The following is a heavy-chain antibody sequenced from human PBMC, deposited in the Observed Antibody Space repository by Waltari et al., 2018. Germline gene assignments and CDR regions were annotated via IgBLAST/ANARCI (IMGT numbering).Heavy chain of an antibody. CDR3: AELSSSAFHI. CDR1: GFTFSSYW. D-gene: IGHD1-7*01. Sequence: EVQLVESGGGLVQPGGSLRLSCAASGFTFSSYWMHWVRQAPGKGLAWVSRMNSDGSRTSYADSVMGRFTISRDNAKNTLYLQMNSLSVDDTAVYYCAELSSSAFHIWGQGTMVTVSS. CDR2: MNSDGSRT. V-gene: IGHV3-74*01. J-gene: IGHJ3*02.